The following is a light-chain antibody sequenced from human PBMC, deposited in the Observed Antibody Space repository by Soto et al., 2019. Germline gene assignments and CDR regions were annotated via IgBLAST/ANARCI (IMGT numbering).Light chain of an antibody. CDR3: KQYGSSWMYT. CDR2: GAS. Sequence: EIVLTQSPGTLSLSPGERATLSCRASQSVDSSYLAWYQQKPGQAPRLLIHGASSRAAGIPDRFSGSGSGTDFTLTISSLEPEDFAVYYCKQYGSSWMYTFGQGTKLEMK. J-gene: IGKJ2*01. V-gene: IGKV3-20*01. CDR1: QSVDSSY.